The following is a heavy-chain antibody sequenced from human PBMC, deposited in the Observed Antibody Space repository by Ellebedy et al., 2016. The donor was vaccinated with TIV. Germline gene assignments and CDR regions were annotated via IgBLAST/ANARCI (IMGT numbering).Heavy chain of an antibody. CDR1: GFTFSSYA. J-gene: IGHJ4*02. CDR3: AKSPSRKPGLLDY. V-gene: IGHV3-23*01. D-gene: IGHD1-14*01. Sequence: GESLKIPCAASGFTFSSYAMNWVRQAPGKGLEWVSIISGTVGSTNYADSVKCRFTISRDNSKNMLYLQMNSLRAEDTAIYYCAKSPSRKPGLLDYWGQGTLVTVSS. CDR2: ISGTVGST.